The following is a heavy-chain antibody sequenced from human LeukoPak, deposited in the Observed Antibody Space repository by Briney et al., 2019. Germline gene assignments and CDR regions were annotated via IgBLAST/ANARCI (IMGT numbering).Heavy chain of an antibody. V-gene: IGHV3-23*01. CDR1: GFTVSSNY. J-gene: IGHJ6*02. D-gene: IGHD3-10*01. CDR2: ISGSGGST. Sequence: GGSLRLSCAASGFTVSSNYMSWVRQAPGKGLEWVSAISGSGGSTYYADSVKGRFTISRDNAKNSLYLQMNDLRAEDTAAYYCARVRSYGMDVWGQGTTVTVSS. CDR3: ARVRSYGMDV.